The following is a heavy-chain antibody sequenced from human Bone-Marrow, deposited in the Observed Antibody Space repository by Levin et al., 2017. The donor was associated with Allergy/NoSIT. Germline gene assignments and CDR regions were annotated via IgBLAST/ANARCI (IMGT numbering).Heavy chain of an antibody. Sequence: SQTLSLTCAVSGGSFNGYSWSWIRQSPGKGLEWIGEIDHTRRTNYHPSLKSRVTMSIDLSKKQFSLMLRSVTAADTAVYYCARVAYCTRTNCPPWGPGTLVIVSS. CDR3: ARVAYCTRTNCPP. J-gene: IGHJ5*02. D-gene: IGHD2-2*01. CDR2: IDHTRRT. V-gene: IGHV4-34*01. CDR1: GGSFNGYS.